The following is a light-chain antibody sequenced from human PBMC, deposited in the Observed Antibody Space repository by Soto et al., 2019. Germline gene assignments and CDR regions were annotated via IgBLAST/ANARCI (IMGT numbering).Light chain of an antibody. CDR3: QKYFNTPIN. CDR1: QSVFYNSNNKNY. J-gene: IGKJ5*01. V-gene: IGKV4-1*01. Sequence: DIVMTQSPASLSVSLVESATINCRSSQSVFYNSNNKNYLSWYQQKLGQPPKLLIYWTSSRESGVPDRFSGSGSGTDFTLTISSLQAEDVAVYYCQKYFNTPINFGQGTRLEIK. CDR2: WTS.